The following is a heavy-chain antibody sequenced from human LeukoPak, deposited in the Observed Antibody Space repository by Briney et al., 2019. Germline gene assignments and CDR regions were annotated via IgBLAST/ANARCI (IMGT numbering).Heavy chain of an antibody. Sequence: ASVKVSCKASGYTFTSYDINWVRQATGQGLEWMGWMNPNSGNTGYAQKFQGRVTMTRNTSISTAYMELSSLRSEDTAVYYCARGTALYGSGSYPQFDYWGQGTLVTVSS. CDR2: MNPNSGNT. V-gene: IGHV1-8*01. CDR1: GYTFTSYD. CDR3: ARGTALYGSGSYPQFDY. J-gene: IGHJ4*02. D-gene: IGHD3-10*01.